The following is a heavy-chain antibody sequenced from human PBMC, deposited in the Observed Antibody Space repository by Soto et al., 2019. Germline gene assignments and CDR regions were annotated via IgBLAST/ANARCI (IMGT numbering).Heavy chain of an antibody. CDR3: ASRYDRSFDY. D-gene: IGHD3-9*01. V-gene: IGHV4-59*08. Sequence: QVQLQASGPGLVKPSETLSLTCTVSGGSISSYYWSWNRKPPGKGLEWIGYIYYSGSTNYNPSLKSRVTISVATSKNQFSLKLSSVTAADPAVYYCASRYDRSFDYWGPGTLVTVSS. CDR2: IYYSGST. CDR1: GGSISSYY. J-gene: IGHJ4*02.